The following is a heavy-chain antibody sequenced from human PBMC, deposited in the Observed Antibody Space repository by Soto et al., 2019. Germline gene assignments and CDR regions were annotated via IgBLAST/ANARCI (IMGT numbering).Heavy chain of an antibody. CDR2: IYHSGST. CDR3: ARVVVVAATPYNWFDP. J-gene: IGHJ5*02. V-gene: IGHV4-30-2*01. CDR1: GGSISSGGYS. Sequence: SETLSLTXAVSGGSISSGGYSWSWIRQPPGKGLEWIGYIYHSGSTYYNPSLKSRVTISVDRSKNQFSLKLSSVTAADTAVYYCARVVVVAATPYNWFDPWGQGTLVTVSS. D-gene: IGHD2-15*01.